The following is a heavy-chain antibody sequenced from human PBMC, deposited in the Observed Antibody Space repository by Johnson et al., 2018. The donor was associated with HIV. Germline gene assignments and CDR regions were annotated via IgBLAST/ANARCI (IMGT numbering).Heavy chain of an antibody. CDR1: GFTFDDYG. CDR2: INWNGGST. D-gene: IGHD3-3*01. Sequence: VQLVESGGGLVQPGGSLRLSCAASGFTFDDYGMSWVRQAPGKGLEWVCGINWNGGSTHFPDSLKGRFTISRDNAKNSLFLQMNSLRAEDTALYYCAREQATLFFRASGAAFNIWGQGTTVTVSS. J-gene: IGHJ3*02. CDR3: AREQATLFFRASGAAFNI. V-gene: IGHV3-20*04.